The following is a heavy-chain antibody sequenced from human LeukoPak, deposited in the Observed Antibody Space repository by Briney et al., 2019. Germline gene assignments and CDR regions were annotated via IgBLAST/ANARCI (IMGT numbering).Heavy chain of an antibody. CDR1: GGSISSSSYY. CDR3: ARAPASSTINDAFDI. D-gene: IGHD2-2*01. CDR2: IYYSGST. J-gene: IGHJ3*02. Sequence: PSETLSLTCTVSGGSISSSSYYWGWIRQPPGKGLEWLGSIYYSGSTYYNPSLKSRVTISVDTSKNQFSLKLSSVTAADTAVYYCARAPASSTINDAFDIWGQGTMVTVSS. V-gene: IGHV4-39*01.